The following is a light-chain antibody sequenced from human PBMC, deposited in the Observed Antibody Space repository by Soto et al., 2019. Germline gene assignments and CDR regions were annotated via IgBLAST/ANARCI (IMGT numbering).Light chain of an antibody. CDR1: SSDVGVYNY. CDR3: SSYAGSNNLV. Sequence: QSALTQPPSASGSPGHSVTISCTGTSSDVGVYNYVSWYQQHPGKVPKLIIYEVTKRPSGVPYRFSGSKSGNTASLTVSGLQAEDEADYYCSSYAGSNNLVFGGGTKLTVL. CDR2: EVT. V-gene: IGLV2-8*01. J-gene: IGLJ3*02.